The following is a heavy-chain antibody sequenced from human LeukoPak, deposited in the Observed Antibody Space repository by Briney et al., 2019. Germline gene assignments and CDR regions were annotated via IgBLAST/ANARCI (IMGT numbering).Heavy chain of an antibody. CDR1: GGSISNAY. CDR2: ISYSGTT. J-gene: IGHJ4*02. D-gene: IGHD3-22*01. CDR3: ARRQYYDSTGYFDY. Sequence: SETLSLTCTVSGGSISNAYWSWIRQPPGKRLEWIGYISYSGTTNYDPSLRSRVTISLDTSKSQFSLRLTSVTAADTAVYFCARRQYYDSTGYFDYWGQGTLVTVSS. V-gene: IGHV4-59*12.